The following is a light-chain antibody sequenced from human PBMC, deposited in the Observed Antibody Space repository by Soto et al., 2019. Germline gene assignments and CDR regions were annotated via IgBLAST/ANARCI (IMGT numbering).Light chain of an antibody. CDR2: GAS. Sequence: IGVTQSAATLSLSPGERGTLSCRASQSVGSNLAWYQQKFGQAPRLLIYGASTRVTGIPARISGSGSGTEFTLTITSLQSEDFGVYYCEQSHNWCTFGQGTKLDIK. CDR1: QSVGSN. J-gene: IGKJ1*01. CDR3: EQSHNWCT. V-gene: IGKV3-15*01.